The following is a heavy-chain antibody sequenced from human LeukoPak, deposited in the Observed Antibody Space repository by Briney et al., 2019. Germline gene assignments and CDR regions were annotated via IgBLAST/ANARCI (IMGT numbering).Heavy chain of an antibody. D-gene: IGHD3-9*01. CDR3: ATASDILTGNDY. J-gene: IGHJ4*02. CDR2: IIPIFGTA. V-gene: IGHV1-69*13. Sequence: ASVKVSCKASGGTFSSYAISWVRQAPGQGLEWMGGIIPIFGTANYAQKFQGRVTITADESTSTAYMELSSLRSEDTAVYYCATASDILTGNDYWGQGTLVTVSS. CDR1: GGTFSSYA.